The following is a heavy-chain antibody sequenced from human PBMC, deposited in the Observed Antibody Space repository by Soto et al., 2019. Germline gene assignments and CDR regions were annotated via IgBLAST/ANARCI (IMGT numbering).Heavy chain of an antibody. CDR2: IYGGGST. CDR3: ASIRPDYGDYYYYYGMDV. J-gene: IGHJ6*02. Sequence: EVQLVESGGGLIQPGGSLRLSCAASGFTVSRNYMSWVRQAPGKGLEWVSVIYGGGSTYYADSVKGRFTISRDNSKNTLYLQMNSLRAEDTAVYYCASIRPDYGDYYYYYGMDVWGQGTTVTVSS. V-gene: IGHV3-53*01. CDR1: GFTVSRNY. D-gene: IGHD4-17*01.